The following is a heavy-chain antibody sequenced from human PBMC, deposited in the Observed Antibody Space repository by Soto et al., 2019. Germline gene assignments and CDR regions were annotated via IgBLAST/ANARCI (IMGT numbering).Heavy chain of an antibody. CDR1: GFTFNTYA. CDR3: ARGWRSLDF. J-gene: IGHJ4*02. CDR2: ITGSGAIT. D-gene: IGHD2-15*01. V-gene: IGHV3-23*01. Sequence: GGSLRLSCTASGFTFNTYALTWVRQAPGKGLAWVSSITGSGAITNYVDSVKGRFTISRDNSKNTLYLQMNSLRADDTALYYCARGWRSLDFWGQGTLVTVSS.